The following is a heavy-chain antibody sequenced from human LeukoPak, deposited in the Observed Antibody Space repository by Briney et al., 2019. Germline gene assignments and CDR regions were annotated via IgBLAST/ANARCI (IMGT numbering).Heavy chain of an antibody. V-gene: IGHV1-24*01. CDR2: FDPEDGET. CDR3: ARDIVGATSSTSV. D-gene: IGHD1-26*01. CDR1: GYTLTELS. Sequence: GASVKVSCKVSGYTLTELSMHWVRQAPGKGLEWMGGFDPEDGETIYAQKFRGRVTMTTDTSTSTAYMELRSLRSDDTAVYYCARDIVGATSSTSVWGQGTLVTVSS. J-gene: IGHJ4*02.